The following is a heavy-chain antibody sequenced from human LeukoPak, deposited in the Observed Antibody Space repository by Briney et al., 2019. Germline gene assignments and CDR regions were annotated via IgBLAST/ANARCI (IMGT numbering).Heavy chain of an antibody. D-gene: IGHD3-10*01. CDR2: ISGSVVST. J-gene: IGHJ3*02. Sequence: PGGSLRLSCAASGFTFSSYAMSWVRQAPGKGLEWVSTISGSVVSTYYADSVKGRFTISRDNSKNTLYLQMNSLRAEDTAVYYCAKGDSANYYGSGSYRNHDAFDIWGQGTMVTVSS. CDR1: GFTFSSYA. CDR3: AKGDSANYYGSGSYRNHDAFDI. V-gene: IGHV3-23*01.